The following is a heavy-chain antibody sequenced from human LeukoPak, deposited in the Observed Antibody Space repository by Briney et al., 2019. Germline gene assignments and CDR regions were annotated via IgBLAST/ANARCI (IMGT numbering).Heavy chain of an antibody. CDR3: ATSGGTRGPELDY. D-gene: IGHD6-25*01. Sequence: GASVKVSCKASGYTFTGYYMHWVRQAPGQGLEWMGWINPKSGGTNYAQKFQGRVTMTRDTSISTAYMEVSRMTSDDTAVYYCATSGGTRGPELDYWGQGNLVTASS. CDR2: INPKSGGT. V-gene: IGHV1-2*02. CDR1: GYTFTGYY. J-gene: IGHJ4*02.